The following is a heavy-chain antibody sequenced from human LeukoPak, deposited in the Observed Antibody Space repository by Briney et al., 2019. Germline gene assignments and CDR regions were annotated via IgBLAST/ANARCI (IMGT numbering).Heavy chain of an antibody. Sequence: PSETLSLTCAVYGGSFSGYYWSWIRQPPGKGLEWIGEINHSGSTNYNPSLKSRVNISVDTSKNQFSLKLSSVTAADTAVYYCARGGMSGSYYRNWFDPWGQGTLVTVSS. CDR1: GGSFSGYY. CDR2: INHSGST. V-gene: IGHV4-34*01. J-gene: IGHJ5*02. D-gene: IGHD1-26*01. CDR3: ARGGMSGSYYRNWFDP.